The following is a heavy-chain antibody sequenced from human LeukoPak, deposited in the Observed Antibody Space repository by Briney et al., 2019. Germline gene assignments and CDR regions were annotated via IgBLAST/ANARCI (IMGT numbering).Heavy chain of an antibody. D-gene: IGHD2-15*01. J-gene: IGHJ4*02. CDR2: IYYSGST. V-gene: IGHV4-39*07. Sequence: PSETLSLTCTVSGGSISSSSYYWGWIRQPPGKGLEWIGSIYYSGSTYYNPSLKSRVTISVDTSKNQFSLKLSSVTAADTAVYYCARGIVVVVAATRPFDYWGQGTLVTVSS. CDR1: GGSISSSSYY. CDR3: ARGIVVVVAATRPFDY.